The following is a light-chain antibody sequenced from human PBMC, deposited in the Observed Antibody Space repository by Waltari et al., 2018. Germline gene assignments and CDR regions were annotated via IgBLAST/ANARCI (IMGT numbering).Light chain of an antibody. CDR3: QHYVSLPVT. Sequence: EIVLTQSPGTLSLSPGERATLSSRASQRVGRSLAWYQQKPGQAPRLLIYGASIRATGIPDRFSGGGSGTDFSLTISRLESEDFAAYHCQHYVSLPVTFGQGTKVEIK. CDR1: QRVGRS. CDR2: GAS. J-gene: IGKJ1*01. V-gene: IGKV3-20*01.